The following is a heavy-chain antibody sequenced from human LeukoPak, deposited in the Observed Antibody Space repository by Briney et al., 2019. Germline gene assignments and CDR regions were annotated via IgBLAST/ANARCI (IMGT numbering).Heavy chain of an antibody. D-gene: IGHD1-26*01. V-gene: IGHV3-48*04. CDR1: GFTFSYYD. CDR2: ISSSTSVI. Sequence: GGSLRLSCAASGFTFSYYDMNWVRQAPGKGLEWVSYISSSTSVIYYADSVKGRFTISRDNAKNTLYLQMNSLRAEDTAVYYCAREVGVIFDYWGQGTLVTVSS. J-gene: IGHJ4*02. CDR3: AREVGVIFDY.